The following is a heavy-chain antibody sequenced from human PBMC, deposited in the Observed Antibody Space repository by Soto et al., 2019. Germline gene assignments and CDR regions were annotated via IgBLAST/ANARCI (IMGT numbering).Heavy chain of an antibody. Sequence: ASVKVSCKASGYTFTGYYMHWVRQAPGQGLEWMGWINPNSGGTNYAQKFQGWVTMTRDTSISTAYMELSRLRSDDTAVYYCARDRIVPDTVTTESLDYWGQGTLVTVSS. CDR2: INPNSGGT. V-gene: IGHV1-2*04. J-gene: IGHJ4*02. CDR1: GYTFTGYY. D-gene: IGHD4-4*01. CDR3: ARDRIVPDTVTTESLDY.